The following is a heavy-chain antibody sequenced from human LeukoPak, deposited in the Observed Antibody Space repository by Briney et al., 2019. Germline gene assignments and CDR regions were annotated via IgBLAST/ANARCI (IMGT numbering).Heavy chain of an antibody. V-gene: IGHV5-51*01. Sequence: GESLKIPCKGSADSFTSCWIGWWRQLPGKGLEGMGIIYPGDSDTRYSPSFQGQVTISADQSISTHYLQWSSLKASDTAMYYCARRMDYYDSSGYYNDGGFDYWGQGTLVTVSS. D-gene: IGHD3-22*01. J-gene: IGHJ4*02. CDR1: ADSFTSCW. CDR2: IYPGDSDT. CDR3: ARRMDYYDSSGYYNDGGFDY.